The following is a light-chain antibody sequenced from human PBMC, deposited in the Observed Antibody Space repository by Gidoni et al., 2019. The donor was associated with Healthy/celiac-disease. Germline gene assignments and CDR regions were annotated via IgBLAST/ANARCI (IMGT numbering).Light chain of an antibody. CDR1: QSVLYSSNNKNY. V-gene: IGKV4-1*01. Sequence: DIVMTQSPDSRAVSLGERATINCKSSQSVLYSSNNKNYLAWYQQKPGQPPKLLIYWASTRESGVPDRFSGSGSGTDFTLTISSLQAEDVAVYYCQQYYSTPHTFXQXTKLEIK. CDR3: QQYYSTPHT. J-gene: IGKJ2*01. CDR2: WAS.